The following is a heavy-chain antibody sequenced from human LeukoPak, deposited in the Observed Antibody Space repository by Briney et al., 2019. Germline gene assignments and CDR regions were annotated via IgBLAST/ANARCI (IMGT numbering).Heavy chain of an antibody. J-gene: IGHJ4*02. CDR1: GDSFSYFY. V-gene: IGHV4-59*01. CDR2: IHYSGST. CDR3: AKSDYYGASDY. D-gene: IGHD3-10*01. Sequence: SETLSLTCTVSGDSFSYFYWSWIRQPPAKGLEWIGYIHYSGSTHYNPSLKSRVTISVDTFRNQFSLKLTSVTAADTAIYYCAKSDYYGASDYWGQGTLVTVSS.